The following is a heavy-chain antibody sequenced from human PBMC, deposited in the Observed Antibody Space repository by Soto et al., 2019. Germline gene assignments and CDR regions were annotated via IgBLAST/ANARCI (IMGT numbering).Heavy chain of an antibody. CDR1: TFSMYS. Sequence: EAQVVESGGGLVKPGGSLRLSCNFTFSMYSMNWVRQALGKGLEWVASISSGSAFIKYADSVKGRFSISRDNAKNSVSLQMNSLRAEDTAMYYCTRDQGGSYDSWFDPWGRGTLVTVSS. V-gene: IGHV3-21*01. J-gene: IGHJ5*02. D-gene: IGHD1-26*01. CDR3: TRDQGGSYDSWFDP. CDR2: ISSGSAFI.